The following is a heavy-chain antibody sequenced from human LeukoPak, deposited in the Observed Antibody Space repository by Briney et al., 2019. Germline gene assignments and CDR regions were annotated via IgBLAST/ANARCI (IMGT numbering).Heavy chain of an antibody. CDR2: IYYSGST. CDR1: GGSISSGGYY. CDR3: ARHRSSRDGYNIDY. D-gene: IGHD5-24*01. V-gene: IGHV4-31*03. J-gene: IGHJ4*02. Sequence: PSQTLSLTCTVSGGSISSGGYYWSWIRQHPGKGLEWIGYIYYSGSTYYNPSLKSRVTISVDTSKNQFSLKLSSVTAADTAVYYCARHRSSRDGYNIDYWGQGTLVTVSS.